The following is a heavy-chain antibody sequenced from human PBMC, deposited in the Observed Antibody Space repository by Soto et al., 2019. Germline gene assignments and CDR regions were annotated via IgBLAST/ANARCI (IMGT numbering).Heavy chain of an antibody. V-gene: IGHV1-69*04. J-gene: IGHJ4*02. Sequence: QVQLVQSGPEVKKPGSSVKVSCKASGGAFDTHTISWVRQAPGQGLEWMGRIVPLLDIANYAPTFQDRVTITADKPTNTAYMELRSLRSEDSALYFCARDMGRGSIVQGVLEYWGQGTLVTVSS. D-gene: IGHD3-10*01. CDR3: ARDMGRGSIVQGVLEY. CDR2: IVPLLDIA. CDR1: GGAFDTHT.